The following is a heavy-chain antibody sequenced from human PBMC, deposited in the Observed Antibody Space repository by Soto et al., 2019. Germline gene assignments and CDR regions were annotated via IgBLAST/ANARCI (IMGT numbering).Heavy chain of an antibody. V-gene: IGHV3-30*18. Sequence: QVQLVESGGGVVQPGRSLRLSCAASGFTFSSYGMHWVRQAPGKGLEWVAVISYDGSNKYYADSVKGRFTISRDNSKNTLYLQMNSLRAEDTAVYYCAKGGQSYCDYWGQGTLVTVSS. J-gene: IGHJ4*02. CDR1: GFTFSSYG. CDR3: AKGGQSYCDY. CDR2: ISYDGSNK.